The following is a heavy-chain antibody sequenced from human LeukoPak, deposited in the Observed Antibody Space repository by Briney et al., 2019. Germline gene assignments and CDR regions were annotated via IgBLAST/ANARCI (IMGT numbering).Heavy chain of an antibody. Sequence: PGGSLRLSCAASGFTFSSYVMSWVRQAPGKGLEWVSGISANGRITYYGDSLKGRFNISRDNSKTTVYLQMHSLRVEDTAIYYCAKGGYSGYRPLTFFDSWGQGTLVSVSS. J-gene: IGHJ4*02. CDR2: ISANGRIT. D-gene: IGHD5-12*01. V-gene: IGHV3-23*01. CDR3: AKGGYSGYRPLTFFDS. CDR1: GFTFSSYV.